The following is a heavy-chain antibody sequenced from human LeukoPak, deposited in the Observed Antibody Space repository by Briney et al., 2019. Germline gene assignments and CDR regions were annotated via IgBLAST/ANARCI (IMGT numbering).Heavy chain of an antibody. CDR2: IYYSGGT. Sequence: SQTLSLTCTVSGGSISSGGYYWSWIRQHPGKGLEWIGYIYYSGGTYYNPSLKSRVTISVDTSKNQFSLKLSSVTAADTAVYYCARVNYYDSSGYYANPKFDYWGQGTLVTVSS. J-gene: IGHJ4*02. V-gene: IGHV4-31*03. D-gene: IGHD3-22*01. CDR1: GGSISSGGYY. CDR3: ARVNYYDSSGYYANPKFDY.